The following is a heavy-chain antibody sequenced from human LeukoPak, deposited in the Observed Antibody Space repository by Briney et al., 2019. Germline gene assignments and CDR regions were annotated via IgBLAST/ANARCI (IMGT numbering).Heavy chain of an antibody. CDR1: GFTFDDYA. Sequence: GGSLRLSCAASGFTFDDYAMHWVRQAPGKGLEWVSGISWNSGSIGYADSVKGRFTISRDNAKNSLYLQMNSLRAEDTAVYYCAKDRPLKIAAPIDYWGQGTLVTVSS. V-gene: IGHV3-9*01. CDR3: AKDRPLKIAAPIDY. D-gene: IGHD6-13*01. CDR2: ISWNSGSI. J-gene: IGHJ4*02.